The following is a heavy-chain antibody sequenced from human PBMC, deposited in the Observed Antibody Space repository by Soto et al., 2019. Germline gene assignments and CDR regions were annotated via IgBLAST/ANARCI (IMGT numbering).Heavy chain of an antibody. J-gene: IGHJ4*02. V-gene: IGHV4-30-2*01. CDR3: AAGGGLPRYC. CDR2: IYHSGST. D-gene: IGHD5-12*01. Sequence: QLQLQESGSGLVKPSQTLSLTCAVSGGSISSGGYSWSWIRQPPGKGLEWIGYIYHSGSTYYNPSPKTRVTISVDRSKNQFSLRRRSVPAAATAVYYCAAGGGLPRYCWGQGTLVTVSS. CDR1: GGSISSGGYS.